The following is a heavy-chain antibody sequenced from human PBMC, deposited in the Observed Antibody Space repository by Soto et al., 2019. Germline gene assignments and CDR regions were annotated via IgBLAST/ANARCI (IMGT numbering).Heavy chain of an antibody. J-gene: IGHJ1*01. CDR2: IYPGDSDT. V-gene: IGHV5-51*01. D-gene: IGHD6-19*01. CDR3: ARHTSSGWHRSAEYFQH. Sequence: GESLKISCKGSGYSFTSYWIGWVRQMPGKGLEWMGIIYPGDSDTRYSPSFQGQVTISADKSISTAYLQWSSLKASDTAMYYCARHTSSGWHRSAEYFQHWGQGTLVTVSS. CDR1: GYSFTSYW.